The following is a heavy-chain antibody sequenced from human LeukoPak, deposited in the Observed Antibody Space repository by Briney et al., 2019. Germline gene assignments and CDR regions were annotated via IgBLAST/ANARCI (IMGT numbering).Heavy chain of an antibody. CDR3: ASSEYDFWSGYYFPFDP. J-gene: IGHJ5*02. D-gene: IGHD3-3*01. V-gene: IGHV4-34*01. CDR2: TNHSGST. CDR1: GGSFSGYY. Sequence: KPSETLSLTCAVYGGSFSGYYWSWIRQPPGKGLEWIGETNHSGSTNYNPSLKSRVTISVDTSKNQFSLKLSSVTAADTAVYYCASSEYDFWSGYYFPFDPWGQGTLVTVSS.